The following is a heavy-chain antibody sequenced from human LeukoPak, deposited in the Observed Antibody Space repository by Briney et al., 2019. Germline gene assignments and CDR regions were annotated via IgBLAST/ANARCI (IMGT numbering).Heavy chain of an antibody. CDR2: IRYDGSNK. J-gene: IGHJ4*02. Sequence: GGSLRLSCAASGFTFSSYGMHWVRQAPGKGLEWVAFIRYDGSNKYYADSVKGRFTISRDNSKNTLYLQMNSLGAEDTAVYYCAKDLNSSSWYRGLDYFDYWGQGTLVTVSS. V-gene: IGHV3-30*02. CDR3: AKDLNSSSWYRGLDYFDY. D-gene: IGHD6-13*01. CDR1: GFTFSSYG.